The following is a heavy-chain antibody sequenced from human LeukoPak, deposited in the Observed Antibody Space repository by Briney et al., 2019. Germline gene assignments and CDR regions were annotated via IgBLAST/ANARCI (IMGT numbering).Heavy chain of an antibody. CDR2: IIPIFGTA. CDR1: GYTFTSYY. V-gene: IGHV1-69*13. D-gene: IGHD3-9*01. Sequence: SVKVSCKASGYTFTSYYMHWVRQAPGQGLEWMGGIIPIFGTANYAQKFQGRVTITADESTSTAYMELSSLRSEATAVYYCARVGYDILTGSNGFDPWGQGTLVTVSS. J-gene: IGHJ5*02. CDR3: ARVGYDILTGSNGFDP.